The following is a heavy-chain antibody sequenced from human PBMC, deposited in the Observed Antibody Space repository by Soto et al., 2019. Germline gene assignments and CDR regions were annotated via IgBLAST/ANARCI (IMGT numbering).Heavy chain of an antibody. J-gene: IGHJ6*02. V-gene: IGHV3-30-3*01. CDR2: ISYDGSNK. CDR1: GFTFSSYA. CDR3: ARVGYDFWSGYYIGRYRVNYYYGMDV. D-gene: IGHD3-3*01. Sequence: PGGSLRLSCAASGFTFSSYAMHWVRQAPGKGLEWVAVISYDGSNKYYADSVKGRFTISRDNSKNTLYLQMNSLRAEDTAVYYCARVGYDFWSGYYIGRYRVNYYYGMDVWGQGTTVTVSS.